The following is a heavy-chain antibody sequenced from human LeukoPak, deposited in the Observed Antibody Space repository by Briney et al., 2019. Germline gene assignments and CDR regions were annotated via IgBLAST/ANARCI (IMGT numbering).Heavy chain of an antibody. J-gene: IGHJ5*02. Sequence: SETLSLTCTVSGGSISSYYWSWIRQPAGKGLEWIGRIYTSGSTNYNPSLKSRVTVSVDTSKNQFSLKLSSVTAADTAVYYCARDGRRSSWYFNWFDPWGQGTLVTVSS. CDR2: IYTSGST. D-gene: IGHD6-13*01. CDR3: ARDGRRSSWYFNWFDP. CDR1: GGSISSYY. V-gene: IGHV4-4*07.